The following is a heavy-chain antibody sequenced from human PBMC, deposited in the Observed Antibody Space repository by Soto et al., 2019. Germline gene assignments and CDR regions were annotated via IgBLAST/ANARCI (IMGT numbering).Heavy chain of an antibody. J-gene: IGHJ4*02. CDR1: GFSLSNARMG. V-gene: IGHV2-26*01. CDR3: ARTGYSGYGDFDY. Sequence: SGPTLVNPTETLTLTCTVSGFSLSNARMGVSWIRQPPGKAQEWLAHIFSNDEKSYSTSLKRRLTISKDTSKSQVVLTMTNMDPLDTATYYCARTGYSGYGDFDYWGQGTLVTVSS. CDR2: IFSNDEK. D-gene: IGHD5-12*01.